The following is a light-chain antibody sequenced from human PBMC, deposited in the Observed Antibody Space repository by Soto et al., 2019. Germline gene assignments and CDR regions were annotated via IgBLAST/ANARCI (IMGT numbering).Light chain of an antibody. CDR2: DVD. J-gene: IGLJ2*01. CDR1: SSDVNDNKY. Sequence: QSALTQPRSVSGSPGQSVTISCTGISSDVNDNKYVSWYQESPGKAPKVIIYDVDKRPSGVPDRFSGSKSGNTASLTISGLQAEDESEYFCCSYTGTYTVIFGGGTKLTVL. CDR3: CSYTGTYTVI. V-gene: IGLV2-11*01.